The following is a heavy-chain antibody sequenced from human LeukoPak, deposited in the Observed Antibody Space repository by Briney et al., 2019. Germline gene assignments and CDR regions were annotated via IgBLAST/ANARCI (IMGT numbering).Heavy chain of an antibody. CDR2: IRYDGSNK. J-gene: IGHJ4*02. V-gene: IGHV3-30*02. CDR3: ARETIDSSGYFDY. CDR1: GFTFSSYG. D-gene: IGHD3-22*01. Sequence: GGSLRLSCAASGFTFSSYGTHWVRQAPGKGLEWVAFIRYDGSNKYYADSVKGRFTISRDNSKNTLYLQMNSLRAEDTAVYYCARETIDSSGYFDYWGQGTLVTVSS.